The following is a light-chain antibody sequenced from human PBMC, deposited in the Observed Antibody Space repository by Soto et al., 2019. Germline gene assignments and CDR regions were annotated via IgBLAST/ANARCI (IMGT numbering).Light chain of an antibody. J-gene: IGKJ1*01. CDR2: AAS. Sequence: DIQMTQSPSSLSASVGDRVTITCRASQDISNSLAWYQQQPAKVPKLLIYAASTLQSGVPSRFSGSGSGTDFTLTISSLQPEDVATYYCQKYNSAPWTFGQGTKVEI. V-gene: IGKV1-27*01. CDR1: QDISNS. CDR3: QKYNSAPWT.